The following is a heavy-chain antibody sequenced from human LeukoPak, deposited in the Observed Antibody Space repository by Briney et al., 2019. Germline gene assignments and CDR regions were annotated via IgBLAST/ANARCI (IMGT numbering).Heavy chain of an antibody. CDR3: AGGSGWLIDY. CDR2: IKQDGSEK. V-gene: IGHV3-7*04. Sequence: GGSLRLSCTASGFTFSGYWMNWVRQAPGKGLEWVAIIKQDGSEKFYVDSVKGRFTITRDNAQSSLYLQINSLRAEDTAVYYCAGGSGWLIDYWGQGSLVTVSS. CDR1: GFTFSGYW. J-gene: IGHJ4*02. D-gene: IGHD2-15*01.